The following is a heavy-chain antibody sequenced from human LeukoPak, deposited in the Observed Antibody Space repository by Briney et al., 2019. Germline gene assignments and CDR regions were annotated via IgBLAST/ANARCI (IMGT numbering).Heavy chain of an antibody. CDR1: GFTFSSYG. D-gene: IGHD2-15*01. CDR2: ISGSGGST. J-gene: IGHJ4*02. CDR3: ARVRVVVVAATLDY. Sequence: GGSLRLSCAASGFTFSSYGMSWVRQAPGKGLEWVSAISGSGGSTYYADSVKGRFTISRDNAKNSLYLQMNSLRAEDTAVYYCARVRVVVVAATLDYWGQGTLVTVSS. V-gene: IGHV3-23*01.